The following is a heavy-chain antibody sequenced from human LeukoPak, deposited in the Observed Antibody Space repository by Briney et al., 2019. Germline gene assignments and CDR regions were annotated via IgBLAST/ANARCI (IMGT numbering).Heavy chain of an antibody. CDR3: ARVPGYSSDKRSLSWFDP. CDR1: GYTFTGYY. Sequence: ASVKVSCKASGYTFTGYYIHWVRQAPGQGLEWMGWINPNSGDTASAQRFQGRVTMTRDTSLNTAYMELSRLTSDDTAVYYCARVPGYSSDKRSLSWFDPWGQGSLVTVSS. V-gene: IGHV1-2*02. J-gene: IGHJ5*02. CDR2: INPNSGDT. D-gene: IGHD6-19*01.